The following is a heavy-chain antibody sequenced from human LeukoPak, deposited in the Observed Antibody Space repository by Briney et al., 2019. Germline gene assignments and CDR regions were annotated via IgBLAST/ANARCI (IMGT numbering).Heavy chain of an antibody. CDR1: GGSISSSNW. J-gene: IGHJ3*02. CDR3: ARAEDFYESSGYPTGDAFDI. D-gene: IGHD3-22*01. CDR2: INHSGST. Sequence: SETLSLTCAVSGGSISSSNWWSWVRQPPGKGLEWIGEINHSGSTNYNPSLKSRVTISVDTSKNQFSLKLSSVTAADTAVYYCARAEDFYESSGYPTGDAFDIWGQGTMVTVSS. V-gene: IGHV4-4*02.